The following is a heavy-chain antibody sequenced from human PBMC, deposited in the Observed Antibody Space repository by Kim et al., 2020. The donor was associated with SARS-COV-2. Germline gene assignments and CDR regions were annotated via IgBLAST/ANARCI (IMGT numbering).Heavy chain of an antibody. V-gene: IGHV4-39*01. J-gene: IGHJ6*02. CDR2: IYYSGST. CDR3: ARHQPSHSSGWSWRVYYYGMDV. CDR1: GGSISSSSYY. Sequence: SETLSLTCTVSGGSISSSSYYWGWIRQPPGKGLEWIGSIYYSGSTYYNPSLKSRVTISVDTSKNQFSLKLSSVTAADTAVYYCARHQPSHSSGWSWRVYYYGMDVWGQGTTVTVSS. D-gene: IGHD6-19*01.